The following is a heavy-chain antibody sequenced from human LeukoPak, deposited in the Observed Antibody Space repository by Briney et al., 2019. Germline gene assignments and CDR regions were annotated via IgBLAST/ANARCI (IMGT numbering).Heavy chain of an antibody. CDR3: ARDPSVGGFSGSELDF. Sequence: GGSLRLSCAGSGFTLSQYFMHWVRQAPGEGLEYLSVISYNGEQTYYSKSVKGRFTISRDNSKNMLYLQMGSLRPEDTAVYFCARDPSVGGFSGSELDFWGQGTLVTVSS. CDR2: ISYNGEQT. CDR1: GFTLSQYF. J-gene: IGHJ4*02. V-gene: IGHV3-64*01. D-gene: IGHD3-22*01.